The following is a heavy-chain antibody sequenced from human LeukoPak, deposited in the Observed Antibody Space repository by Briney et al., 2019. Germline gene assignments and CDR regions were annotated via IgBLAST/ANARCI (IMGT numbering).Heavy chain of an antibody. CDR1: GGSISSGAYS. CDR3: ATALKGYYYGMDV. V-gene: IGHV4-30-2*01. J-gene: IGHJ6*02. Sequence: SQTLSLTCAVSGGSISSGAYSWSWIRQPPGKGLEWIGYIYHSGSTYYNPSLKSRVTTSVDRSKNQFSLKLSSVTAADTAVYYCATALKGYYYGMDVWGQGTTVTVSS. CDR2: IYHSGST.